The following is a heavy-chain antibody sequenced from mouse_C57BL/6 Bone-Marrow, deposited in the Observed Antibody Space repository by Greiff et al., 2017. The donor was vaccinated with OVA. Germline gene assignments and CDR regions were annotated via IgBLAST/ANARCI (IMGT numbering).Heavy chain of an antibody. Sequence: EVQLQESGPGLVTPSQSLSLTCSVTGFSITSGYYWNWLRQFPGNHLEWVGYISYDGSNNYHPSLKNRISITRDTSKNQFFLKMNAATTEDTATDYCARDPLWYFDVWGTGTTVTVSS. V-gene: IGHV3-6*01. CDR3: ARDPLWYFDV. CDR1: GFSITSGYY. J-gene: IGHJ1*03. D-gene: IGHD6-1*01. CDR2: ISYDGSN.